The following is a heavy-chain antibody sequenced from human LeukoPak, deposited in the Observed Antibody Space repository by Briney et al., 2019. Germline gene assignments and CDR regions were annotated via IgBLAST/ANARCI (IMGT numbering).Heavy chain of an antibody. V-gene: IGHV1-18*04. CDR3: ARDFYSSRDNWYDLFDP. CDR2: ISGYSDAT. Sequence: GASVKVSCKASGYTFTGYCMHWVRQAPGQGLEWMGWISGYSDATNYAQKVQGRVSMTKDTSTSTVYMEVRSLKSDDTAVYYCARDFYSSRDNWYDLFDPWGQGTLVIVSS. CDR1: GYTFTGYC. J-gene: IGHJ5*02. D-gene: IGHD1-1*01.